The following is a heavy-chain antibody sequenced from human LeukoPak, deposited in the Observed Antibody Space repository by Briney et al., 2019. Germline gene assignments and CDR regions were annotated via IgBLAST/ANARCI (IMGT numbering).Heavy chain of an antibody. CDR1: GLTFSSYG. D-gene: IGHD6-13*01. CDR3: AKDRSSWTDYYYYMDV. Sequence: PGGSLRLSCAASGLTFSSYGMHWVRQAPGKGLEWVAFIRYDGSNKYYADSVKGRFTISRDNSKNTLYLQMNSLRAEDTAVYYCAKDRSSWTDYYYYMDVWGKGTTVTVSS. J-gene: IGHJ6*03. V-gene: IGHV3-30*02. CDR2: IRYDGSNK.